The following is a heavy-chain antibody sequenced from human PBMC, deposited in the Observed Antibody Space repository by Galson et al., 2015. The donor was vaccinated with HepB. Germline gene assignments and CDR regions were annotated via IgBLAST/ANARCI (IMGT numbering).Heavy chain of an antibody. D-gene: IGHD3-16*02. J-gene: IGHJ6*02. CDR1: GYTFTSHD. CDR3: ARGPRDDSVWGTYRYRGDV. Sequence: SVKVSCKASGYTFTSHDIIWVRQATGQGLEWMGWMNPNIGNTGYAEKFKGRVTMTRDTSKSTAYMELSSLTSEDTAVYYCARGPRDDSVWGTYRYRGDVWGQGTTVTVSS. CDR2: MNPNIGNT. V-gene: IGHV1-8*01.